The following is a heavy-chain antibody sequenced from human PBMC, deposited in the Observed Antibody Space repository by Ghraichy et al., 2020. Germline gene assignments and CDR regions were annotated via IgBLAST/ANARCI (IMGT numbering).Heavy chain of an antibody. J-gene: IGHJ6*02. V-gene: IGHV3-23*01. CDR2: ISGSGGST. CDR1: GFTFSNYV. Sequence: SCAASGFTFSNYVMSWVRQAPGKGLEWVSAISGSGGSTYYTESLKGRFTISRDNSKNTLILQMNSLRAEDTAVYYCAKGIAAGTTTISYYYNGMDIWGQGTKVTVSS. D-gene: IGHD6-13*01. CDR3: AKGIAAGTTTISYYYNGMDI.